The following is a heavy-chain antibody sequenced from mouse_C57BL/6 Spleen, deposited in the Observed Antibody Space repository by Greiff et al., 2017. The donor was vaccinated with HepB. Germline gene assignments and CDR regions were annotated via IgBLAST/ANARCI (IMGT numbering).Heavy chain of an antibody. Sequence: VKLQESGPELVKPGASVKISCKASGYAFSSSWMNWVKQRPGKGLEWIGRIYPGDGDTNYNGKFKGKATLTADKSSSTAYMQLSSLTSEDSAVYFCARSLLKGFAYWGQGTLVTVSA. D-gene: IGHD6-1*01. V-gene: IGHV1-82*01. J-gene: IGHJ3*01. CDR1: GYAFSSSW. CDR3: ARSLLKGFAY. CDR2: IYPGDGDT.